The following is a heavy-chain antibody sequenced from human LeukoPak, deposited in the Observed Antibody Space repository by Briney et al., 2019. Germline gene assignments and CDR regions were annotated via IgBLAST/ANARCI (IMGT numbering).Heavy chain of an antibody. V-gene: IGHV4-31*03. CDR1: GGSISSGGYY. CDR2: IYFTGLT. CDR3: ARAGSITGPTNFYYGMDV. J-gene: IGHJ6*02. Sequence: SETLSLTCTVSGGSISSGGYYWSWIRQYPGKGLEWIGYIYFTGLTYYNPSLKSRVNLSVDTSKNQFSLKLTSVTAADTAVYYCARAGSITGPTNFYYGMDVWGQGTTVTVSS. D-gene: IGHD1-7*01.